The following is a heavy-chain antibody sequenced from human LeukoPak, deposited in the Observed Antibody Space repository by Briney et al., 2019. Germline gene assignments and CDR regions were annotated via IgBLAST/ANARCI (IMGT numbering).Heavy chain of an antibody. V-gene: IGHV3-30-3*01. J-gene: IGHJ4*02. CDR2: ISYDGSNK. CDR1: GFTFSGYA. CDR3: ASGGYSYGYGY. D-gene: IGHD5-18*01. Sequence: GRSLGLSCAASGFTFSGYAMHWVRQAPGKGLEWVAVISYDGSNKYYADSVKGRFTISRDNSKNTLYLQMNSLRAEDTAVYYCASGGYSYGYGYWGQGTLVTVSS.